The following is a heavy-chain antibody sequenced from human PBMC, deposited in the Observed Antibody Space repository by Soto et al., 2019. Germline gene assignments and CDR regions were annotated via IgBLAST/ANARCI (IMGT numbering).Heavy chain of an antibody. D-gene: IGHD3-9*01. J-gene: IGHJ4*02. CDR2: ISGSGGST. Sequence: EVQLLESGGGLVQPGGSLRLSCAASGFTFSSYAMSWVRQAPGKGLEWVSAISGSGGSTYYADSVKGRFTISRDNSKNTLYLQMNSLRAEDTAVYYCAKDRYYDILTGYSYCFDYWGQGTLVTVSS. V-gene: IGHV3-23*01. CDR3: AKDRYYDILTGYSYCFDY. CDR1: GFTFSSYA.